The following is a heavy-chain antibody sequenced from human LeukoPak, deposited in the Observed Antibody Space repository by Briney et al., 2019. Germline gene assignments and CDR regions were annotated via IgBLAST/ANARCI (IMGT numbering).Heavy chain of an antibody. D-gene: IGHD3-3*01. V-gene: IGHV4-39*02. J-gene: IGHJ4*02. Sequence: SGTLSLTCSVSGVPISSRSYYWGWIRQPPGKGLEWIGSMYFSGTTYYNPSLKSRLTISLETSENQFSLKLTSVTAADTAVYFCAREVPVSLRFLEWENLDSWGQGALVTVSS. CDR1: GVPISSRSYY. CDR3: AREVPVSLRFLEWENLDS. CDR2: MYFSGTT.